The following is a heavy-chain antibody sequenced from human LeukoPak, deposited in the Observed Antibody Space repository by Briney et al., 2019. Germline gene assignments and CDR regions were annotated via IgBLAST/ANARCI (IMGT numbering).Heavy chain of an antibody. CDR2: IKEDGREK. J-gene: IGHJ4*02. CDR3: ARGGRPDY. Sequence: GGSLRLSCANSGFTFSSSWMSWVRQAPGKGLECVANIKEDGREKYYVDSVKGRFTISRDNAKNSLYLQMSSLRAEDTAVYYCARGGRPDYWGQGTLVTVSS. D-gene: IGHD3-10*01. CDR1: GFTFSSSW. V-gene: IGHV3-7*01.